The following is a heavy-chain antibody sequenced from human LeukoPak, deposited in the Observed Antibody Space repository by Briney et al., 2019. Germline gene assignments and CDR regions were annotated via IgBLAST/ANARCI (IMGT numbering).Heavy chain of an antibody. J-gene: IGHJ4*02. D-gene: IGHD6-13*01. CDR2: ISYDGSNK. Sequence: PGGSLSLSCAASGFTFSNFGMHWVRQAPGKGLEWVAVISYDGSNKYYADSVKGRFTISRDNSKNSLYLQMNSLRAEDTAVYYCAREPTYSSSWAEFDYWGQGTLVTVSS. CDR3: AREPTYSSSWAEFDY. V-gene: IGHV3-30*03. CDR1: GFTFSNFG.